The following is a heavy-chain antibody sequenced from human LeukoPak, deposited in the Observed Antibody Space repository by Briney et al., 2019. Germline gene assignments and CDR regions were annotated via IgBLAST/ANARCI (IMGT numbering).Heavy chain of an antibody. J-gene: IGHJ4*02. D-gene: IGHD3-22*01. V-gene: IGHV4-59*12. CDR1: GGSISSYY. CDR3: ARENYYDSSGYFDY. CDR2: IYYSGST. Sequence: PSETLSLTCTVSGGSISSYYWSWIRQPPGKGLEWIGYIYYSGSTNYNPSLKSRVTISVDTSKNQFSLKLSSVTAADTAVYYCARENYYDSSGYFDYWGQGTPVTVSS.